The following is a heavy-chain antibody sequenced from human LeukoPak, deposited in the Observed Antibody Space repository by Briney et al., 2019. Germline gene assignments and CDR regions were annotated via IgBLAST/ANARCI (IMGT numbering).Heavy chain of an antibody. D-gene: IGHD3-3*01. CDR3: TRGSIFADY. CDR2: IYTSGST. Sequence: SETLSLTCTASGGSISSGSNYWSWIRPPAGKGLEWIGRIYTSGSTNYNPSLKSRVTISGDASKNQFSLKLSSVTAADTAVYYCTRGSIFADYWGQGTLVTVSS. CDR1: GGSISSGSNY. J-gene: IGHJ4*02. V-gene: IGHV4-61*02.